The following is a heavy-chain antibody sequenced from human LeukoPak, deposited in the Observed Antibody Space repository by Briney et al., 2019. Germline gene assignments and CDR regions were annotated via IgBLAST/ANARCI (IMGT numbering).Heavy chain of an antibody. CDR1: GGSVSSGSYY. CDR2: IYYSGST. D-gene: IGHD3-3*01. CDR3: AREREYYDFWSGYWVDYYYGMDV. J-gene: IGHJ6*02. V-gene: IGHV4-61*01. Sequence: SETLSLTCTVSGGSVSSGSYYWSWIRQPPGEGLEWIGYIYYSGSTNYNPSLKSRVTISVDTSKNQFSLKLSSVTAADTAVYYCAREREYYDFWSGYWVDYYYGMDVWGQGTTVTVSS.